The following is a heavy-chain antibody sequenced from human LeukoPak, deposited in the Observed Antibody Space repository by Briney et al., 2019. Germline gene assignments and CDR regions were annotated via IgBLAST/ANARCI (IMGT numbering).Heavy chain of an antibody. V-gene: IGHV1-18*01. D-gene: IGHD5-18*01. CDR1: GYIFTSYG. CDR3: ARDFRAAMVSDWFDP. J-gene: IGHJ5*02. CDR2: ISPYNAKT. Sequence: ASVKVSCKASGYIFTSYGISWVRQAPGQGLEWMGWISPYNAKTDYPQKLQGRVTLTTDTSMSTAYMELRSLRSDDTAVYYCARDFRAAMVSDWFDPWGQGTLVTVSS.